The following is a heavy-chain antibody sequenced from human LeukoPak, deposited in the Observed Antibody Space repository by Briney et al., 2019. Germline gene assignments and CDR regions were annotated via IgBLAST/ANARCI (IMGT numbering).Heavy chain of an antibody. CDR3: ARDVGGIDY. CDR1: GFTFSSYW. V-gene: IGHV3-7*01. Sequence: PGGSLRLSCAAYGFTFSSYWMNWARQAPGKGLEWVASINHNGNVNYYVDSVKGRFTISRDNAKNSLYLQMNSLRAEDTAVYYCARDVGGIDYWGQGTLVTVSS. J-gene: IGHJ4*02. CDR2: INHNGNVN.